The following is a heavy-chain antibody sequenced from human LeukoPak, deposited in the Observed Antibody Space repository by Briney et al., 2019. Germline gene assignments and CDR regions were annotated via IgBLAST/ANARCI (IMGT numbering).Heavy chain of an antibody. Sequence: GESLKISCKGSGYSFTSYWIGWVRQMPGKGLEWMGIIYPGASDTRYSPSFQGQVTISADKSISTAYLQWSSLKASDTAMYYCARRSSPGDYGDYEDAFDIWGQGTMVTVSS. CDR1: GYSFTSYW. CDR2: IYPGASDT. J-gene: IGHJ3*02. D-gene: IGHD4-17*01. CDR3: ARRSSPGDYGDYEDAFDI. V-gene: IGHV5-51*01.